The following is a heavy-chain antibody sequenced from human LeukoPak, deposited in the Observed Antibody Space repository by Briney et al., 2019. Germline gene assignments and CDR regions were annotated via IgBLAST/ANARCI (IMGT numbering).Heavy chain of an antibody. J-gene: IGHJ4*02. V-gene: IGHV4-59*02. D-gene: IGHD6-19*01. CDR1: GGSVSTYY. CDR3: ARADSGWYYFDY. Sequence: SETLSLTCTVSGGSVSTYYWSWIRQPPGKGLEWIGYIYYSGTTNYSPSLKSRVTISVDTSKNQFSLKLSSVTAADTDVYYCARADSGWYYFDYWGQGTLVTVSS. CDR2: IYYSGTT.